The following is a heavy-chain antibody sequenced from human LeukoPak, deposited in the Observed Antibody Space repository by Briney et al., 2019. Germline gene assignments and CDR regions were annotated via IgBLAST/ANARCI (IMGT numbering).Heavy chain of an antibody. CDR3: SRSDYSGSGTYTDFDAFDI. CDR1: GGSISSGGFS. Sequence: PSETLSLTCAVSGGSISSGGFSWSWIRQPPGKGLEWIGYIFYSGSTYYNPSLKSRVTISVDRSKNQFSLRLSSVTAADSALYYCSRSDYSGSGTYTDFDAFDIWGQGTMVAVSS. V-gene: IGHV4-30-2*02. CDR2: IFYSGST. J-gene: IGHJ3*02. D-gene: IGHD3-10*01.